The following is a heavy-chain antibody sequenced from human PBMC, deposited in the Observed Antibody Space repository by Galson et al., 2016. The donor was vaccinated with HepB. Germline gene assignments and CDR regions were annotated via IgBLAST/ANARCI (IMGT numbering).Heavy chain of an antibody. CDR1: GFSLSSNY. V-gene: IGHV3-53*01. J-gene: IGHJ4*02. CDR3: ARDGESGSYDV. D-gene: IGHD1-26*01. CDR2: LYSSGST. Sequence: LRLSCAASGFSLSSNYMRWIRQTPGQGLEWISVLYSSGSTYYADSVKGRFTISRDNSKNTLYLQMDSLRGNDTAIYYCARDGESGSYDVWGQGTLVSVSS.